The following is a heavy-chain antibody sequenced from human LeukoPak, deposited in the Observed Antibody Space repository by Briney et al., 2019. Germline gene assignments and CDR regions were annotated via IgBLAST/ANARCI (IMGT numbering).Heavy chain of an antibody. CDR1: GFTFSSYS. CDR2: ISSSSSYI. Sequence: GGSLRLSCAASGFTFSSYSMNWVRQAPGKGLEWVSSISSSSSYIYYTDSVKGRFTISRDNAKNSLYLQMNSLRAEDTAVYYCARDLSPYYDYVWGSYRYHYYYYGMDVWGQGTTVTVSS. J-gene: IGHJ6*02. D-gene: IGHD3-16*02. V-gene: IGHV3-21*01. CDR3: ARDLSPYYDYVWGSYRYHYYYYGMDV.